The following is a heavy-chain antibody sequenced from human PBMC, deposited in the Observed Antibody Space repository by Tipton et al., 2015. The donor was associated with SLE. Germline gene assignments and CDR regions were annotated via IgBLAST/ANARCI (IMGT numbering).Heavy chain of an antibody. CDR1: GGSISSDGYY. CDR2: IYYSGST. CDR3: ARGYYDMWTGYYAFDY. D-gene: IGHD3-9*01. J-gene: IGHJ4*02. Sequence: TLSLTCTVSGGSISSDGYYWSWIRQHPGKGLEWIGYIYYSGSTYYNPSLNSRITISVDTSKNQFSLKLSSVTAADTADYYCARGYYDMWTGYYAFDYWGPGTLVSVSS. V-gene: IGHV4-31*03.